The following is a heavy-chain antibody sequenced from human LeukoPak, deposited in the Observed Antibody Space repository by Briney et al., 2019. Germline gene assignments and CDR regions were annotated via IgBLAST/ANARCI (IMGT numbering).Heavy chain of an antibody. CDR1: GYTFTSYY. Sequence: ASVKASCKASGYTFTSYYMHWVRQAPGQGLEWMGIINPSGGSTSYAQKFQGRVTMTRDMSTSTVYMELSSLRSEDTAVYYCARDRVVVPAADYYYYYYMDVWGKGTTVTVSS. CDR2: INPSGGST. V-gene: IGHV1-46*01. CDR3: ARDRVVVPAADYYYYYYMDV. J-gene: IGHJ6*03. D-gene: IGHD2-2*01.